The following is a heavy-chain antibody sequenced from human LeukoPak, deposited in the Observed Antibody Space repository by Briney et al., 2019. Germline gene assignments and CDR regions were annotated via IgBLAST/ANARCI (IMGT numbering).Heavy chain of an antibody. V-gene: IGHV3-7*01. CDR3: ARDAHYAFFDY. J-gene: IGHJ4*02. CDR1: GFTFSSYW. D-gene: IGHD4-17*01. Sequence: GGSLRLSCSASGFTFSSYWMSWVRQAPGKGLEWVANIKQDGSEKYYVDSVKGRFTISRDNAKNSLYLQMNSLRAEDTAVYYCARDAHYAFFDYWGQGTLVTVSS. CDR2: IKQDGSEK.